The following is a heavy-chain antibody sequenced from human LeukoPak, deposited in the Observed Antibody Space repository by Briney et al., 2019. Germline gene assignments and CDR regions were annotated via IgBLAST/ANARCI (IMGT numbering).Heavy chain of an antibody. CDR3: ARPRLTRSWFDP. CDR2: IYYSGST. CDR1: GGSISSSNYY. Sequence: SETLSLTCTVSGGSISSSNYYWGWIRQPPGKGLEWIGSIYYSGSTYYNPSLKSRVTISVDTSKNQFSLKLSSVTAADTAVYYCARPRLTRSWFDPWGQGTLVTVSS. V-gene: IGHV4-39*01. J-gene: IGHJ5*02.